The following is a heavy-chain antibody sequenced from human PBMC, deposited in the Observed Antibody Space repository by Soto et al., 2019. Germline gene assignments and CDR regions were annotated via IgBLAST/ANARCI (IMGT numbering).Heavy chain of an antibody. CDR2: ISGTGIYT. Sequence: GGSLRLSCAASGFTFDSYAMNWVRQAPGKGLEWVSFISGTGIYTYFADSVKGRFTISRDNSKNTLYLHMNSLRAEDTAVYYCAKDPLICGGDCYYFDYWGQGTQVTVSS. V-gene: IGHV3-23*01. D-gene: IGHD2-21*01. CDR3: AKDPLICGGDCYYFDY. CDR1: GFTFDSYA. J-gene: IGHJ4*02.